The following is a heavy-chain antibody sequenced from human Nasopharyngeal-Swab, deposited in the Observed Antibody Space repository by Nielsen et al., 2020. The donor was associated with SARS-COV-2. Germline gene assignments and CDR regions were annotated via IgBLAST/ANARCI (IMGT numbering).Heavy chain of an antibody. CDR3: AREEELGTAYYFDY. D-gene: IGHD1-14*01. CDR2: ISSSSSYI. CDR1: GFTFSSYS. Sequence: GGSLRLSCAASGFTFSSYSMNWVRQAPGKGLEWVSSISSSSSYIYYADSVKGRFTISRDNAKNSLYLQMNSLRAEDTAVYYCAREEELGTAYYFDYWGQGTLVTVSS. V-gene: IGHV3-21*01. J-gene: IGHJ4*02.